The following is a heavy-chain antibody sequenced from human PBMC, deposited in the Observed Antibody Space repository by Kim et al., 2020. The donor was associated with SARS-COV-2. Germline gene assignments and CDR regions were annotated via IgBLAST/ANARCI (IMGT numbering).Heavy chain of an antibody. CDR3: AKGYYDSGNYYTLDV. Sequence: GGSLRLSCAASKFTFSYHAMNWVRQASGKGLEWVAVISCSGDFTDYADSVKGRFTISRDNSKNTLYLQMNSLRAEDTAVYYCAKGYYDSGNYYTLDVRGQGTMVTVSS. CDR2: ISCSGDFT. CDR1: KFTFSYHA. J-gene: IGHJ4*02. D-gene: IGHD3-10*01. V-gene: IGHV3-23*01.